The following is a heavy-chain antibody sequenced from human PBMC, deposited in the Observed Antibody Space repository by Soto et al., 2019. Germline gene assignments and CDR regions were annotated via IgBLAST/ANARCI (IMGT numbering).Heavy chain of an antibody. CDR2: ISSSGSTI. CDR1: GFTFSDYY. V-gene: IGHV3-11*01. Sequence: GGSLRLSCAASGFTFSDYYMSWIRQAPGKGLEWVSYISSSGSTIYYADSVKGRFTISRDNATSSLYLQMNSLRAEDTAVYYCARDRLHCSSTSCPVGWFDPWGQGTLVTVSS. J-gene: IGHJ5*02. D-gene: IGHD2-2*01. CDR3: ARDRLHCSSTSCPVGWFDP.